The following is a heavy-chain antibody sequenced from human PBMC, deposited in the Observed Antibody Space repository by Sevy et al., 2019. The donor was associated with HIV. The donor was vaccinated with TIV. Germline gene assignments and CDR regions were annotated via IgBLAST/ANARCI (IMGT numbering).Heavy chain of an antibody. V-gene: IGHV3-30*02. J-gene: IGHJ6*02. D-gene: IGHD4-17*01. CDR1: GFTFRDYG. Sequence: GGSLRLSCVASGFTFRDYGMNWVRQAAGKGLEWVTFIRNDGSTRYYADSVKGRFTISRDNSKKTVYLQMNSLRTEDTAVYFCVKAPHPAVTTSYGMDVWGQGTTVTVSS. CDR2: IRNDGSTR. CDR3: VKAPHPAVTTSYGMDV.